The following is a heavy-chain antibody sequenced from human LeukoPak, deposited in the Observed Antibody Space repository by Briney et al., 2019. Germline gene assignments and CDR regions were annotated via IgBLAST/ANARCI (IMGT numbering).Heavy chain of an antibody. J-gene: IGHJ6*03. V-gene: IGHV4-38-2*02. CDR1: GYSISSGYY. D-gene: IGHD2-2*01. Sequence: TETLSLTCTVSGYSISSGYYWGWIRQPPGKGLEWIGSIYHSGSTHYNPSLKSRVTISVDTSKNQFSLKLSSVTAADTAVYYCARDARIVVVPAAILPGPGHMDVWGKGTTVTVSS. CDR2: IYHSGST. CDR3: ARDARIVVVPAAILPGPGHMDV.